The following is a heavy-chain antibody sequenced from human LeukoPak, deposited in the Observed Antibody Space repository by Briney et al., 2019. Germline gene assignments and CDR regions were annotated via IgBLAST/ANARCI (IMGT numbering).Heavy chain of an antibody. Sequence: NASETLSLTCAVSGVSISDTKWWSWVRQAPGKGLEWVSSISSSGSYTYYADSMKGRFTISRDNAKNSLYLQMNSLRAEDTAVYYCAGSIAAGAGGFDPWGQGTRVTVSS. CDR3: AGSIAAGAGGFDP. CDR1: GVSISDTKW. D-gene: IGHD6-13*01. CDR2: ISSSGSYT. V-gene: IGHV3-21*01. J-gene: IGHJ5*02.